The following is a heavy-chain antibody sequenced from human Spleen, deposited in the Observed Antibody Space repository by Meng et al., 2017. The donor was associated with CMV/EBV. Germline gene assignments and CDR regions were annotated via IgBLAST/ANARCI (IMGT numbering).Heavy chain of an antibody. CDR2: INEDGSRT. J-gene: IGHJ4*02. CDR1: GFTVSSNY. Sequence: GGSLRLSCAASGFTVSSNYMSWVRQAPGKGLEWVSRINEDGSRTDYADSVKGRFTISRDNAKNTLYLQMNSLRAEDTAVYYCARDWSGSDDYWGQGTLVTVSS. D-gene: IGHD1-26*01. V-gene: IGHV3-74*01. CDR3: ARDWSGSDDY.